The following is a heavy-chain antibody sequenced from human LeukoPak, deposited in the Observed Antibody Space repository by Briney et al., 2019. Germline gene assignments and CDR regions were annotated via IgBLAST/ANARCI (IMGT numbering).Heavy chain of an antibody. CDR3: ARVAAHQVNYYMDV. CDR1: GGSISSHY. D-gene: IGHD6-19*01. V-gene: IGHV4-59*11. J-gene: IGHJ6*03. Sequence: SETLSLTCTVSGGSISSHYWSWIRQPPGKGLEWIGDIYYSGSTNHNPSLKSRVTISVDTSKNQFSLKLSSVTAADTAAYYCARVAAHQVNYYMDVWGKGTTVTVSS. CDR2: IYYSGST.